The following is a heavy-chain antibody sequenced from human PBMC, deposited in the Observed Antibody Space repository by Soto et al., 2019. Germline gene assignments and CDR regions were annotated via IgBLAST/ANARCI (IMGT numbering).Heavy chain of an antibody. Sequence: GEFLKISCKGSGYSFTSYWIGWVRQMPGKGLEWMGIIYPGDSDTRYSPSFQGQVTISADKSISTAYLQWSSLKASDTAMYYCARLLQTTVYYYYGMDVWGQGTTVTVSS. CDR1: GYSFTSYW. J-gene: IGHJ6*02. CDR3: ARLLQTTVYYYYGMDV. V-gene: IGHV5-51*01. D-gene: IGHD4-17*01. CDR2: IYPGDSDT.